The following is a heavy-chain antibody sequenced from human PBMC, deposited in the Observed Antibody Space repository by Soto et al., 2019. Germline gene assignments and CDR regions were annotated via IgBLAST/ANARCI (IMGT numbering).Heavy chain of an antibody. J-gene: IGHJ4*02. CDR2: INPSGGST. Sequence: ASVTDSCKATGYTFTSHYMHWVRQAPGQGLEWMGIINPSGGSTSYAQKFQGRVTMTRDTSTITVYMELSSLRSEDMAVYYCATSPEGSSAPGLDYWGQGTLVTVSS. V-gene: IGHV1-46*01. CDR3: ATSPEGSSAPGLDY. CDR1: GYTFTSHY. D-gene: IGHD6-6*01.